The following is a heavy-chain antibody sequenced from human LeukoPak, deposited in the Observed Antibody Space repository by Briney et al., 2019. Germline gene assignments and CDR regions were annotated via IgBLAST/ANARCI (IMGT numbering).Heavy chain of an antibody. CDR1: GFTFSSYN. CDR2: ISSGSRYI. D-gene: IGHD2-15*01. V-gene: IGHV3-21*04. CDR3: AKSDIVVVVAGAVIDY. J-gene: IGHJ4*02. Sequence: GGSLRLSCAASGFTFSSYNMNWVRQAPGKGLEWVSFISSGSRYIYYADSVRGRFTISRDNAKNSLYLQMNSLRAEDTAVYYCAKSDIVVVVAGAVIDYWGQGTLVTVSS.